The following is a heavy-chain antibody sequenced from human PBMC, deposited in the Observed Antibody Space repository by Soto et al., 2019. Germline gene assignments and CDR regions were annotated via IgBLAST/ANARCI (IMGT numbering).Heavy chain of an antibody. D-gene: IGHD2-15*01. CDR3: ARADCTGAYCYSWPFNYGVDV. J-gene: IGHJ6*02. CDR1: GFTFNTYG. CDR2: IWYDGSNK. Sequence: QVQLVESGGGVVQPGGSLRLSCTTSGFTFNTYGMHWVRQAPRKGLEWVAIIWYDGSNKYYADSVKGRFTLSRENSKNALYLQLNSLRAEATALYYCARADCTGAYCYSWPFNYGVDVWGQGTTVTVS. V-gene: IGHV3-33*08.